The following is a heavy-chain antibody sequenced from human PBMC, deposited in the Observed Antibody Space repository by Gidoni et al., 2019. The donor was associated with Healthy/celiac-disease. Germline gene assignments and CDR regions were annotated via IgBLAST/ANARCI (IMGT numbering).Heavy chain of an antibody. Sequence: EVQLLESGGGLVQPGGFLTLSCAASGFTFSSYAMNWVRQAPGKGMEGVSTISDTGSSTYYADSAKGRFTISRDNSKNTLYLQMNSLRAEDTAVYYCAKREVEGATYYDFWSGFRGYYFDYWGQGTLVTVSS. J-gene: IGHJ4*02. D-gene: IGHD3-3*01. CDR2: ISDTGSST. CDR1: GFTFSSYA. CDR3: AKREVEGATYYDFWSGFRGYYFDY. V-gene: IGHV3-23*01.